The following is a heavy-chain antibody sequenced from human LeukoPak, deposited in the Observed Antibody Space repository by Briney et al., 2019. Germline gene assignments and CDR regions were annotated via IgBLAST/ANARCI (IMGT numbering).Heavy chain of an antibody. CDR3: ARGTHISVVRGVPDY. Sequence: PGGSLRLSCAASGFSFSSYEMNWVRQARGKGLQWVSYINSAGTTIYYADSVRGRFTISRDNAKNSLYLQINSLRVEDTALYYCARGTHISVVRGVPDYWGQGTLVTVSS. D-gene: IGHD3-10*01. J-gene: IGHJ4*02. V-gene: IGHV3-48*03. CDR2: INSAGTTI. CDR1: GFSFSSYE.